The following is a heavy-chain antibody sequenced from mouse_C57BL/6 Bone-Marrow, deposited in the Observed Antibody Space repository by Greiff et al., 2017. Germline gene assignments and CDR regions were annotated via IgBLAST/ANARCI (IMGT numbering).Heavy chain of an antibody. J-gene: IGHJ3*01. D-gene: IGHD2-2*01. CDR1: EYEFPFHD. Sequence: EVKVVESGGGLVQPGESLKLSCESNEYEFPFHDMSWVRKTPEKRLELVAAIISDGGSTYYPDTMARRFIISRDNTKQTLYLQRSSLRAEDTALYYCARLVTTWCAYWGQGTLVTVSA. V-gene: IGHV5-2*01. CDR3: ARLVTTWCAY. CDR2: IISDGGST.